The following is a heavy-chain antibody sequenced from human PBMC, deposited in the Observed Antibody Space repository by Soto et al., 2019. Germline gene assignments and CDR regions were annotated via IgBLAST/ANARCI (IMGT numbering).Heavy chain of an antibody. D-gene: IGHD3-22*01. Sequence: SETLSLTCTVSGGSISSGGYYWSWIRQHPGKGLEWIGYIYYSGSTYYNPSLKSRVTISVDTSKNQFSLKLSSVTAADTAVYYCARVYSPTRNPNNYYPYLDSWGQGTVVTVSS. CDR3: ARVYSPTRNPNNYYPYLDS. CDR1: GGSISSGGYY. CDR2: IYYSGST. V-gene: IGHV4-31*03. J-gene: IGHJ4*02.